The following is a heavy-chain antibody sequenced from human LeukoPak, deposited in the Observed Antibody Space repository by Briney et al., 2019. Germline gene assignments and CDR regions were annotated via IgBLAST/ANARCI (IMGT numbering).Heavy chain of an antibody. Sequence: SXKVSCKASGGTFSSYAVSGVRQAPGQGHEWMGGIIPIFGTAKYAQKFQGRVTITADESTSTAYMELSSLRSEDTAVYYCARMYYDFWSGYFGLDDAFDIWGQGTMVTVSS. V-gene: IGHV1-69*01. J-gene: IGHJ3*02. CDR3: ARMYYDFWSGYFGLDDAFDI. D-gene: IGHD3-3*01. CDR1: GGTFSSYA. CDR2: IIPIFGTA.